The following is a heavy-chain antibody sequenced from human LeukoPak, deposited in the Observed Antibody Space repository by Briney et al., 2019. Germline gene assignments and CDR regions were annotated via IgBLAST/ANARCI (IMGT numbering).Heavy chain of an antibody. J-gene: IGHJ4*02. CDR1: GFTFSSYE. D-gene: IGHD2-2*01. V-gene: IGHV3-48*03. CDR2: ISSSGSSI. CDR3: ARGLDCRSTSCYLDT. Sequence: GGSLRLSCAASGFTFSSYEMKWVRQAPGKGLEWVSYISSSGSSISYADSVKGRFTISRDNAKNSLYLQMNSLGAEDTAVYYCARGLDCRSTSCYLDTWGQGTLVTVSS.